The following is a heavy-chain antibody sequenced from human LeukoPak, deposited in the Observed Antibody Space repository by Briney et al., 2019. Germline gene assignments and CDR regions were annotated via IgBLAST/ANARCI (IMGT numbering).Heavy chain of an antibody. D-gene: IGHD6-19*01. V-gene: IGHV1-18*01. CDR3: ATFKHGWYYFDY. CDR2: ISAYNGNT. CDR1: GYTFTSYG. Sequence: ASVKVSCKASGYTFTSYGISWVRQAPGQGLEWMGWISAYNGNTNYAQKLQGRVTMTTDTSTSTAYMELRSLRSDDTAVYYCATFKHGWYYFDYWGQGTLVTVSS. J-gene: IGHJ4*02.